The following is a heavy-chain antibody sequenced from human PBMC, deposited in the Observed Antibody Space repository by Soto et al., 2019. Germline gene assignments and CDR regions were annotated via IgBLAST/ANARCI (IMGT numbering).Heavy chain of an antibody. Sequence: QVQLVQSGAEVKKPGSSVKVSCKASGGTFSSYAIIWVRQAPGQGLEWMGGIIPIFGTANYAQEFQGRVTITADESTSTAYMELSSLRSEDTAVYYCAREGIATIGAYGMDVWGQGTTVTVSS. CDR1: GGTFSSYA. CDR3: AREGIATIGAYGMDV. CDR2: IIPIFGTA. D-gene: IGHD6-13*01. V-gene: IGHV1-69*01. J-gene: IGHJ6*02.